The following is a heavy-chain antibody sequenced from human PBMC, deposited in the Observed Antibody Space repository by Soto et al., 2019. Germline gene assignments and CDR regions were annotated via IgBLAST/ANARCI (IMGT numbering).Heavy chain of an antibody. J-gene: IGHJ4*02. CDR2: LYWDDDK. CDR1: GFALSTRGMV. D-gene: IGHD2-8*01. Sequence: QIPLKESGPTLVKPTQTLTLTCTFSGFALSTRGMVVGWIRQPPGKALEWLALLYWDDDKHYSPSLKSRLTITKDTSKNQVVLTMTNTDPVDTATYYCAHRRSNGDFDYWGQGTLVTVSS. V-gene: IGHV2-5*02. CDR3: AHRRSNGDFDY.